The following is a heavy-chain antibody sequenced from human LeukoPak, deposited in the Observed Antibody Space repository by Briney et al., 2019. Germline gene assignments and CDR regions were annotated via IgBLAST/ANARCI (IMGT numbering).Heavy chain of an antibody. V-gene: IGHV1-8*01. D-gene: IGHD5-18*01. Sequence: ASVKVSCKASGYSYTTYDINWVRQATGQGLEWMGWMNPNSGNTGYAQRFQGRVTMTRDTSISTAYMELNSLTSEDTAVYYCAKNVRDTGTFDYWGQGTLVTVSS. CDR2: MNPNSGNT. CDR1: GYSYTTYD. J-gene: IGHJ4*02. CDR3: AKNVRDTGTFDY.